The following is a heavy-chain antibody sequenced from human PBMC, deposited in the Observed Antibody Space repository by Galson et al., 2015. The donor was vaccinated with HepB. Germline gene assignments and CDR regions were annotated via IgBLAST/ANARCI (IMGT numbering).Heavy chain of an antibody. CDR3: ARRGDCRGGGCHGGRDAFDI. Sequence: QSGAEVKKPGESLRISCTGSGSSFSSYWISWVRLMPGKGLEWMGRIDPNNSYTNYSPSFQGHVTISADKSISTAHLQWSSLKASDTAMYFCARRGDCRGGGCHGGRDAFDIWGQGTVVTVSS. D-gene: IGHD2-15*01. V-gene: IGHV5-10-1*01. CDR2: IDPNNSYT. J-gene: IGHJ3*02. CDR1: GSSFSSYW.